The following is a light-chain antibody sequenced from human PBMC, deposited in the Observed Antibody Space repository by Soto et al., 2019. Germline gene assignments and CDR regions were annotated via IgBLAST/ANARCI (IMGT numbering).Light chain of an antibody. Sequence: DIQMTQSPSTLSASVGDRVTITCRASQSISGWLAWYQQKPGKAPKLLIYDVSSLESGVPSRFSGSGSGTELPLAISSLQPDDFATYYCHQYNSYPWTFGQGTKVEIK. CDR3: HQYNSYPWT. CDR1: QSISGW. J-gene: IGKJ1*01. CDR2: DVS. V-gene: IGKV1-5*01.